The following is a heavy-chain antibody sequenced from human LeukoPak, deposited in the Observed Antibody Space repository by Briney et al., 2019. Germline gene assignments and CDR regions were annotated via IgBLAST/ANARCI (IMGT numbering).Heavy chain of an antibody. CDR3: ARDDYYYYGMDV. V-gene: IGHV4-30-4*01. Sequence: PSETLSLTCTVSGGSISSGDYYWSWIRQPPGKGPEWIGYIYYSGSTYYNPSLKSRVTISVDTSKNQFSLKLSSVTAADTAVYYCARDDYYYYGMDVWGQGTTVTVSS. J-gene: IGHJ6*02. CDR1: GGSISSGDYY. CDR2: IYYSGST.